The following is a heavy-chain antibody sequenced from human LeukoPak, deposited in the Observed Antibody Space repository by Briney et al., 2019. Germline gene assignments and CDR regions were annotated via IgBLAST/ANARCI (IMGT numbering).Heavy chain of an antibody. CDR2: INPNSGGT. CDR3: ARTSPTVPTMED. V-gene: IGHV1-2*06. Sequence: ASVKVSCKASGYTFTGYDMHWVRQAPGQGLEWMGRINPNSGGTNYAQKFQGRVTMTRDTSISTAYMELSRLRSDDTAVYYCARTSPTVPTMEDWGQGTLVTVSS. D-gene: IGHD4-17*01. CDR1: GYTFTGYD. J-gene: IGHJ4*02.